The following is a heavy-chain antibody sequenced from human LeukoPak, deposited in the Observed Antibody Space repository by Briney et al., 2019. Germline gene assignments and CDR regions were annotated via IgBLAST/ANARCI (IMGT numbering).Heavy chain of an antibody. V-gene: IGHV3-48*03. J-gene: IGHJ5*02. D-gene: IGHD5-18*01. Sequence: PGGSLRLSCAASGFTFSSYEMNWVRQAPGKGLGWVSYISSSGSTIYYADSVKGRFTISRDNAKNSLYLQMNSLRAEDTAVYYCARETVDTAMVGWFDPWGQGTLVTVSS. CDR2: ISSSGSTI. CDR3: ARETVDTAMVGWFDP. CDR1: GFTFSSYE.